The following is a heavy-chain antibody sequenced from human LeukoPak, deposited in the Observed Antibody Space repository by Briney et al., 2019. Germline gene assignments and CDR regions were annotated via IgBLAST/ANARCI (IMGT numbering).Heavy chain of an antibody. D-gene: IGHD6-19*01. J-gene: IGHJ5*02. V-gene: IGHV3-74*01. CDR2: INSDGSST. Sequence: GGSLRLSCAASGFTFSSYWMHWVRQAPGKGLVWVSRINSDGSSTSYADSVKGRFTISRDNAKNTLHLQMNSLRAEDTAVYYCARALAVAGTGGFDPWGQGTLVTVSS. CDR1: GFTFSSYW. CDR3: ARALAVAGTGGFDP.